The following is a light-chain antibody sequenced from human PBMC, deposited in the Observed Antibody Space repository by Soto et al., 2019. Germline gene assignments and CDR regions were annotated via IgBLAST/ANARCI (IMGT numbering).Light chain of an antibody. J-gene: IGKJ3*01. CDR2: GAS. V-gene: IGKV3-15*01. CDR1: QSVSSN. Sequence: EIVMAQSPATQSVSPGERATLSCRASQSVSSNLAWYQQKPGQAPRLLIYGASTRATGIPARFSGSGSGTEFSLTISSLQSEDFAMYYCQQYKNWPPAFTFGPGTKWISN. CDR3: QQYKNWPPAFT.